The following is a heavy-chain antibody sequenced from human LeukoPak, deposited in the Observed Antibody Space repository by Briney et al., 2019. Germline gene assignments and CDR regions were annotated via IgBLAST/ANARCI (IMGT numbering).Heavy chain of an antibody. Sequence: SETLSLTCAVYGGSFSGYYWSWIRQPPGKGLEWIGEINHSGSTNYNPSLKSRVTISADTSKNQFPLKLSSVTAADTAVYYCARGLPYSSGWYGYWGQGTLVTVSS. D-gene: IGHD6-19*01. CDR1: GGSFSGYY. CDR3: ARGLPYSSGWYGY. J-gene: IGHJ4*02. V-gene: IGHV4-34*01. CDR2: INHSGST.